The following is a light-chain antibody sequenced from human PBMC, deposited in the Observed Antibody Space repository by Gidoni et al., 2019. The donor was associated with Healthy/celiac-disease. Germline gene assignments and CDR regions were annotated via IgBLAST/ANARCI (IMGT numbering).Light chain of an antibody. V-gene: IGLV3-21*04. Sequence: SYVLTQPPSVSVAPGKTARITCGGNNIGSKRGHWYQQKPGQAPVLVIYYDSDRPSGIPERFSGSNSGNTATLTISRVEAGDEADYYCQVWDSSSDVVFGGGTKLTVL. CDR1: NIGSKR. CDR2: YDS. CDR3: QVWDSSSDVV. J-gene: IGLJ2*01.